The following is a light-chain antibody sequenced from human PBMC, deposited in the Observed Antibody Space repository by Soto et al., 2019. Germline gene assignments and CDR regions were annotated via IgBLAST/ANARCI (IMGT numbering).Light chain of an antibody. CDR1: QSISSW. J-gene: IGKJ2*01. Sequence: DIQMTQSPSTLSVSVGDRVTITCRASQSISSWLAWYQQKPGKAPKLLIYKASSLESGVPSRFSGSGSGTEFTLTISSLQPDDFATYYCQQYNSYSYTFGRGTKLEIK. CDR3: QQYNSYSYT. V-gene: IGKV1-5*03. CDR2: KAS.